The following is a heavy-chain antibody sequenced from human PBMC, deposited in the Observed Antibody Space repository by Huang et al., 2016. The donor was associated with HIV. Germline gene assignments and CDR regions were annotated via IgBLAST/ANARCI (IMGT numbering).Heavy chain of an antibody. Sequence: QVQLQESGPGLVKPSETLSLTCTVSGGSISGYYWSWLRQSPGKGLEWIGYIYYNGNTNYNPSIRSRVTISVDTSKNQFSLKVNFVTAADTAVYYCARAPGYSSGWWDYWGQGTLVTVSS. D-gene: IGHD6-19*01. V-gene: IGHV4-59*01. CDR2: IYYNGNT. CDR3: ARAPGYSSGWWDY. CDR1: GGSISGYY. J-gene: IGHJ4*02.